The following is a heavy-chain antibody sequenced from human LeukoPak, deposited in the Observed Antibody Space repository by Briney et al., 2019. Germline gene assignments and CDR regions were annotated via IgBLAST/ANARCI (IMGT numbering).Heavy chain of an antibody. Sequence: GGSLRLSCAASALTFDDYAMHWVRQAPGKGLEWVSLISGDGGSTYYADSVKGRFTISRDNSKNSLYLQMNSLRTEDTALYYCAKDANRIAATDYYYMDVWGKGTTVTVSS. CDR2: ISGDGGST. CDR3: AKDANRIAATDYYYMDV. J-gene: IGHJ6*03. V-gene: IGHV3-43*02. CDR1: ALTFDDYA. D-gene: IGHD6-6*01.